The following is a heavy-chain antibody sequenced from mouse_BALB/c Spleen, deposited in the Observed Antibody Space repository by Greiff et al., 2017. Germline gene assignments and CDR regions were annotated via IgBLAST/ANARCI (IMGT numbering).Heavy chain of an antibody. D-gene: IGHD1-1*02. Sequence: EVKVVESGGGLVKPGGSLKLSCAASGFTFSSYAMSWVRQTPEKRLEWVATISSGGSYTYYPDSVKGRFTISRDNAKNTLYLQMSSLRSEDTAMYYCALGNFDYWGQGTTLTVSS. CDR1: GFTFSSYA. J-gene: IGHJ2*01. CDR2: ISSGGSYT. V-gene: IGHV5-9-3*01. CDR3: ALGNFDY.